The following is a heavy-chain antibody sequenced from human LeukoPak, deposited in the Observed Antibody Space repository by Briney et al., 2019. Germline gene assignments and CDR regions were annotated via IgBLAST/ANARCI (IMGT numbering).Heavy chain of an antibody. V-gene: IGHV1-69*13. Sequence: SVKVSCKASGGTFSSYAISWVRQAPGQGLEWMGGIIPISGTANYAQKFQGRATITADESTSTAYMELSSLRSEDTAVYYCAREGRTYYDFWSGQYFDYWGQGTLVTVSS. D-gene: IGHD3-3*01. CDR1: GGTFSSYA. CDR2: IIPISGTA. J-gene: IGHJ4*02. CDR3: AREGRTYYDFWSGQYFDY.